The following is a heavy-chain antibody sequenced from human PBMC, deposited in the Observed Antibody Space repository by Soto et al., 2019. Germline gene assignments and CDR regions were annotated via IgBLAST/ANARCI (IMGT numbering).Heavy chain of an antibody. V-gene: IGHV3-30-3*01. Sequence: GGSLRLSCAASGFTFSSYAMHWVRQAPGKGLEWVAVISYDGSNKYYADSVKGRFTISRVNSKNTLYLQMNSLRAEDTAVYYCARGESYEDAFDIWGQGTMVTVSS. J-gene: IGHJ3*02. D-gene: IGHD5-18*01. CDR3: ARGESYEDAFDI. CDR2: ISYDGSNK. CDR1: GFTFSSYA.